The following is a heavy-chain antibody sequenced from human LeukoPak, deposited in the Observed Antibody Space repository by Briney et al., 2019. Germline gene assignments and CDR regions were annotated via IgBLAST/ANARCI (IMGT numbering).Heavy chain of an antibody. CDR2: IYYSGST. J-gene: IGHJ4*02. Sequence: SETLSLTCTVSGGSISSSSYYWGWIRQPPGKGLEWIGSIYYSGSTYYNPSLKSRVTISVDTSKNQFSLKLSSVTAADTAVYYLARRERGISIFFDSWGQGTLVTVSS. D-gene: IGHD3-3*01. CDR3: ARRERGISIFFDS. V-gene: IGHV4-39*01. CDR1: GGSISSSSYY.